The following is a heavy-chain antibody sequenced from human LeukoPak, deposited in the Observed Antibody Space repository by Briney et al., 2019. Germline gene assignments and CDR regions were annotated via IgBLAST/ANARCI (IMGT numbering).Heavy chain of an antibody. CDR3: ARDSTNDY. D-gene: IGHD1-14*01. CDR2: ISSSDSTI. J-gene: IGHJ4*02. Sequence: GGSLRLSCVASGFTVSNSYMSWVRQAPGKGLEWVSYISSSDSTIYYADSVKGRFTISRDNAKNSLYLQMNSLRAEDTAVYYCARDSTNDYWGQGTLVTVSS. CDR1: GFTVSNSY. V-gene: IGHV3-11*01.